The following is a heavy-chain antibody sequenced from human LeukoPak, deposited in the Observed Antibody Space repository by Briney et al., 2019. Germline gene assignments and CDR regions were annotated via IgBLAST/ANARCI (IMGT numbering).Heavy chain of an antibody. V-gene: IGHV5-51*01. CDR1: GYTFAKYW. D-gene: IGHD3-16*01. Sequence: GESLKISCQASGYTFAKYWIGWVRQMPGKGLEWMGIIYPGDSDTRYSPSFQGQATISADKSISTAYLQWSSLKASDTAMYYCARRGVMITFGGVIMPTYMDVWGKGTTVTVSS. J-gene: IGHJ6*03. CDR2: IYPGDSDT. CDR3: ARRGVMITFGGVIMPTYMDV.